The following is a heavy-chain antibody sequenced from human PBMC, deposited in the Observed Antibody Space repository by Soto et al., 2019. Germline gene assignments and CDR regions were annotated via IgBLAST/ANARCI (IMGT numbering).Heavy chain of an antibody. Sequence: GGSLRLSCAASGFTFSSYGMHWVRQAPGKGLEWVAVIWYDGSNKYYADSVKGRFTISRDNSKNTLYLQMNSLRAEDTAVYYCARGGSSGYSYGTHFAYGGKGTLATFPS. CDR1: GFTFSSYG. CDR2: IWYDGSNK. J-gene: IGHJ4*02. D-gene: IGHD5-18*01. V-gene: IGHV3-33*01. CDR3: ARGGSSGYSYGTHFAY.